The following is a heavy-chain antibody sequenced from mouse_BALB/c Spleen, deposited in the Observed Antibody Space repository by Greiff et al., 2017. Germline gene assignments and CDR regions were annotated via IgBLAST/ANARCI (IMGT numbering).Heavy chain of an antibody. CDR2: INPYNGGT. D-gene: IGHD2-4*01. V-gene: IGHV1-18*01. CDR1: GYSFTGYT. Sequence: VQLKESGPELVKPGASMKISCKASGYSFTGYTMNWVKQSHGKNLEWIGLINPYNGGTSYNQKFKGKATLTVDKSSSTAYMELLSLTSEDSAVYYCARSPSMITTEAMDYWGQGTSVTVSS. J-gene: IGHJ4*01. CDR3: ARSPSMITTEAMDY.